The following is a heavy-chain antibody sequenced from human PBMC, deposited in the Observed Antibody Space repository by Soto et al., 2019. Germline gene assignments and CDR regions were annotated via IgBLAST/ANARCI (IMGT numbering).Heavy chain of an antibody. J-gene: IGHJ4*02. V-gene: IGHV1-2*02. CDR2: INPKSRGT. Sequence: ASVKVSCKASGYTFTDYFIHWVRQAPGQGFEWMGWINPKSRGTNYAQKFQGRVTMTRDKSITTAYLEWSSLEASDTAMYYCVVQQKLPWVNYWGQGTQVTVSS. CDR3: VVQQKLPWVNY. D-gene: IGHD6-13*01. CDR1: GYTFTDYF.